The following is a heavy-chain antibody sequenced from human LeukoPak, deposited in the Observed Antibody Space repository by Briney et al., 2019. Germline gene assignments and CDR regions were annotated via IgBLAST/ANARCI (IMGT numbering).Heavy chain of an antibody. CDR1: GFTFSTYS. V-gene: IGHV3-21*01. Sequence: GGSLRLSCAVSGFTFSTYSMNWVRQAPGKGLEWVSSISSSSMYIDYADSVKGRFTIPRANAKRALYLQMNSLRAEDTALYYGAREAGSTPPYWGQGTLVTVSS. J-gene: IGHJ4*02. CDR2: ISSSSMYI. D-gene: IGHD6-13*01. CDR3: AREAGSTPPY.